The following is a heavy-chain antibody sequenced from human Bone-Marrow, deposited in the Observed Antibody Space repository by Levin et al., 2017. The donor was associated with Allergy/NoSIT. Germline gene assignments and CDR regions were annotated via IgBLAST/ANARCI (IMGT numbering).Heavy chain of an antibody. CDR2: ISYVGSNK. CDR1: GFTFSNYA. D-gene: IGHD6-19*01. J-gene: IGHJ6*02. Sequence: GESLKISCAASGFTFSNYAMHWVRQAPGKGLDWVAVISYVGSNKFYSDSVKGRFTISRDNSKNTLYLQMNSLRAEDTALYYCARDTLSSSGWFYYFGMDVWGQGTTVTVSS. CDR3: ARDTLSSSGWFYYFGMDV. V-gene: IGHV3-30-3*01.